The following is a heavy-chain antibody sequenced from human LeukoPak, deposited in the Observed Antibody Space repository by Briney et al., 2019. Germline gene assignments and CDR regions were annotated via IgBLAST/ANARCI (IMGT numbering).Heavy chain of an antibody. CDR2: IRDSATNT. Sequence: PGGSLRLSCAASGFTFSSYAMTWGRQAPGKGLEWVSAIRDSATNTYYADSVKGRFTISRDNSKNTLYLQMNSLKAEDTAVYYCAKGLWFGEFAYWGQGTLVTVSS. J-gene: IGHJ4*02. CDR3: AKGLWFGEFAY. D-gene: IGHD3-10*01. CDR1: GFTFSSYA. V-gene: IGHV3-23*01.